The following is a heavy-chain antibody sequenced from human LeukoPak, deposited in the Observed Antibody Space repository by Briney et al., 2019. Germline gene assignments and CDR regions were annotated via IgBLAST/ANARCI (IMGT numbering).Heavy chain of an antibody. V-gene: IGHV4-59*01. Sequence: PSETLSLTCTASGGSISSYYWSWIRQPPGKGLEWIGYIYYSGSANYNPPLKSRVAISVDTSKNQFSLKLSSVTAADTAVYYCARAVAGTSDAFDIWGQGTMVTVSS. CDR2: IYYSGSA. J-gene: IGHJ3*02. D-gene: IGHD6-19*01. CDR1: GGSISSYY. CDR3: ARAVAGTSDAFDI.